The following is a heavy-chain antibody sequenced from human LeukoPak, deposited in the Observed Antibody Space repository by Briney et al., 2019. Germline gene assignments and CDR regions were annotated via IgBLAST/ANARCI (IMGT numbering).Heavy chain of an antibody. V-gene: IGHV3-23*01. Sequence: GGSLRLSCAASGFTFSSYAMSWVRQAPGEGLEWVSAISGSGGSTYYADSVKGRFTISRDNTKNTLYLQMNSLRAEDTAVYYCAKHPGSSSRRGFDYWGQGTLVTVSS. J-gene: IGHJ4*02. CDR1: GFTFSSYA. CDR2: ISGSGGST. D-gene: IGHD6-6*01. CDR3: AKHPGSSSRRGFDY.